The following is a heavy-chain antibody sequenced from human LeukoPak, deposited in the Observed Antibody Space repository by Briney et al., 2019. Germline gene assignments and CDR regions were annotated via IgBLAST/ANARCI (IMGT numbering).Heavy chain of an antibody. CDR3: ARDGSYGGNSGTHYYFDY. D-gene: IGHD4-23*01. V-gene: IGHV4-59*12. CDR1: GGSISSYY. J-gene: IGHJ4*02. Sequence: SETLSLTCTVSGGSISSYYWSWIRQPPGKGLEWIGYIYYSGSTNYNPSLKSRVTISVDTSKNQFSLKLSSVTAADTAVYYCARDGSYGGNSGTHYYFDYWGQGTLVTVSS. CDR2: IYYSGST.